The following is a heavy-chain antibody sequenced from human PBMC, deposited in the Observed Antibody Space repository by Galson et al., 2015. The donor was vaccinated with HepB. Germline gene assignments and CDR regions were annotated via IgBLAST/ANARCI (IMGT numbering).Heavy chain of an antibody. CDR3: AKRRTLMTTIVVASFDY. CDR2: INGSGGST. Sequence: SLRLSCAASGFTFSSYAMTWLRQAPGKGPEWVSTINGSGGSTYFAGSVKGRLTISRDNSKNTLFLQMHSLRAEDTAVYYCAKRRTLMTTIVVASFDYWGKAPLVAASA. D-gene: IGHD2-21*01. CDR1: GFTFSSYA. V-gene: IGHV3-23*01. J-gene: IGHJ4*02.